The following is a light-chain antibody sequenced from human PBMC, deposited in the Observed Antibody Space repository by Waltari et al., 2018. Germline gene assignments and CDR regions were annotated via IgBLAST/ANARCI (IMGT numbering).Light chain of an antibody. J-gene: IGLJ1*01. CDR1: SSDVGGYYY. Sequence: QSALTQPASVSGSPGQSITISCTGTSSDVGGYYYVYWYQQHPGKAPKRMIYDVTNRASGVSSRFTGSKSGNTASLTISGLQTDDEADYYCSSYRKSSTAGGVFGTGTKVTVL. V-gene: IGLV2-14*03. CDR2: DVT. CDR3: SSYRKSSTAGGV.